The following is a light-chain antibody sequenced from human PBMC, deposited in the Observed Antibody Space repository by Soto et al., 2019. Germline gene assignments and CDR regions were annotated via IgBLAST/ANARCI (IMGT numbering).Light chain of an antibody. J-gene: IGKJ5*01. CDR1: QSVSRY. CDR3: QPRSNWIT. V-gene: IGKV3-11*01. Sequence: EIVSTQSPGTLSLSPGERATLSCRASQSVSRYLAWYKKQPGQAPRLLIYDASYRATDIPARFSGSGSGTDFILTIRSLEPEDFAIDDCQPRSNWITGCPWTRLEIK. CDR2: DAS.